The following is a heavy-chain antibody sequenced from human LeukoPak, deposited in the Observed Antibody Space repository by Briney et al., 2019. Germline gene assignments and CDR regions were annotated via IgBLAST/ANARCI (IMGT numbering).Heavy chain of an antibody. V-gene: IGHV4-59*01. D-gene: IGHD3-3*01. CDR1: GGSISSYY. CDR3: ARGDNDFWSGYPIDY. CDR2: IYYSGST. Sequence: SETLSLTCTVSGGSISSYYWSWIRQPPGKGLEWIGYIYYSGSTNYNPSLKSRVTISVDTSKNQFSLKLSSVTAADTAVYYCARGDNDFWSGYPIDYWGQRTLVTVSS. J-gene: IGHJ4*02.